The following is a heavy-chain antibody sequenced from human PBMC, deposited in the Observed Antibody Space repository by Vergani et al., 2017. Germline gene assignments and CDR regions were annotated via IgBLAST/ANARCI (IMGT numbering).Heavy chain of an antibody. V-gene: IGHV3-7*01. CDR1: GFTFSSCW. Sequence: EVQLLDSGGGLVQPGGSLRLSCAASGFTFSSCWMSWVRQAPGKGLEWVANIKQDGSEKYYVDSVKGRFTISRDNAKNSLYLQMNSLRAEDTAVYYCASIAARPYYYYYMDVWGKGTTVTVSS. J-gene: IGHJ6*03. CDR2: IKQDGSEK. CDR3: ASIAARPYYYYYMDV. D-gene: IGHD6-6*01.